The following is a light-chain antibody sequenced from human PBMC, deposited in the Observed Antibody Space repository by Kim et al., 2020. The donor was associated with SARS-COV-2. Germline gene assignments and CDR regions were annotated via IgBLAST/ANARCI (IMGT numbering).Light chain of an antibody. Sequence: RQTATLTCNGNSNIVGNQGAAWLQQHQGNPPKRLSYRNNNRPSGISERFSASRSGNTASLTITGLQPEDEADYYCSALDSSLSAYVFGTGTKVTVL. CDR2: RNN. CDR1: SNIVGNQG. CDR3: SALDSSLSAYV. V-gene: IGLV10-54*02. J-gene: IGLJ1*01.